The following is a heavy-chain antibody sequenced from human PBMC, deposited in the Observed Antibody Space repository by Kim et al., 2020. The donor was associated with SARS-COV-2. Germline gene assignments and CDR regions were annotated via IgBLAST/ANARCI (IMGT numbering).Heavy chain of an antibody. J-gene: IGHJ4*02. CDR3: ARDPAYGGNLDY. Sequence: NYNPSLKSRVTISVDTSKNQFSLKLSSVTAADTAVYYCARDPAYGGNLDYWGQGTLVTASS. V-gene: IGHV4-34*01. D-gene: IGHD4-17*01.